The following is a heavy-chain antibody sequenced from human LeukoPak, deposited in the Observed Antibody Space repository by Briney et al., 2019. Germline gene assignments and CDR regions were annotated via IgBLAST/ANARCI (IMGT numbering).Heavy chain of an antibody. CDR2: LSGSGGST. Sequence: KTGGSLRLSCAASGFTFSSYAMSWVRQAPGKGLEWFSALSGSGGSTYYADSVKGRFTISRDNSKNTLYLQMNSLRAEDTAVYYCAKSPWVVVAATYNWFDPWGQGTLVTVSS. V-gene: IGHV3-23*01. J-gene: IGHJ5*02. D-gene: IGHD2-15*01. CDR1: GFTFSSYA. CDR3: AKSPWVVVAATYNWFDP.